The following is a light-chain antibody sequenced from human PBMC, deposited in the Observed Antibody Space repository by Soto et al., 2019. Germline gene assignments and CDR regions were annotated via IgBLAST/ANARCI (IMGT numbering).Light chain of an antibody. J-gene: IGKJ4*02. CDR1: QSVSSN. Sequence: EIVMTQSPATLSVSPGERATLSCRASQSVSSNLAWYQQKPGQTPRLLIYVASTRATGVPARFSGSRSGPEFTLTINSLQSEDFAIYYCQRYNNWPLTFGGGTKVDIK. CDR2: VAS. CDR3: QRYNNWPLT. V-gene: IGKV3-15*01.